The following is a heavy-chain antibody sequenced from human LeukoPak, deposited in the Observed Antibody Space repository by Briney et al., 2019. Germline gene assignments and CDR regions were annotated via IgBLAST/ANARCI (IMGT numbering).Heavy chain of an antibody. V-gene: IGHV4-39*07. Sequence: SESLSLTCSVSHGSIVTPNYFWGWIRQPQGKGLEFVASVQYSGFGYKSPSIRSRVAVSTDTSKNQFSLRLESVTAADTAVYYCVRGVSNDWYFDLWGSGTLVSISS. D-gene: IGHD1-1*01. CDR2: VQYSGFG. CDR1: HGSIVTPNYF. J-gene: IGHJ2*01. CDR3: VRGVSNDWYFDL.